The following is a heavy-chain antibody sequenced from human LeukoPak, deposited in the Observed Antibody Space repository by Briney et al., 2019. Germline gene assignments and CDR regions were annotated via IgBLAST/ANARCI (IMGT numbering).Heavy chain of an antibody. D-gene: IGHD6-13*01. CDR2: ISGSGGST. J-gene: IGHJ4*02. V-gene: IGHV3-23*01. CDR3: AKDPYSSSWYGFDY. CDR1: GFTFSSYA. Sequence: GGSLRLSCAASGFTFSSYAVSWVRQAPGKGLEWVSAISGSGGSTYYADSVKGRFTISRDNSKNTLYLQMNSLRAEDTAVYYCAKDPYSSSWYGFDYWGQGTLVTVSS.